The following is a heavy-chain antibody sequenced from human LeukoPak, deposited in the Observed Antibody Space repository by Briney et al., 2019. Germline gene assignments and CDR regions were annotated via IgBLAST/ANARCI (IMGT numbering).Heavy chain of an antibody. D-gene: IGHD4-17*01. J-gene: IGHJ3*02. V-gene: IGHV3-30*02. Sequence: PGGSLRLSCAASGFTFSSYGMHWVRQAPGKGLEWVAFIRYDGSNKYYADSVKGRFTISRDNSKNTLYLQMNSLRAEDTAVYYCAKDLHDYGDWVDAFDIWGQGTMVTVSS. CDR1: GFTFSSYG. CDR3: AKDLHDYGDWVDAFDI. CDR2: IRYDGSNK.